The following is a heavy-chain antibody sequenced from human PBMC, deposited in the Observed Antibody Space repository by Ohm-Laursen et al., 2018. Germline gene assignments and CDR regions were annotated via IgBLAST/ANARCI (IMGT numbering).Heavy chain of an antibody. V-gene: IGHV3-64*01. CDR3: ARGHSVPTFFDY. CDR1: GFTFSSYA. D-gene: IGHD5/OR15-5a*01. Sequence: SLRLSCAASGFTFSSYAMHWVRQAPGKGLEYVSAISSNGGSTYYANSVKGRFTISRDNSKNTLYLQMGSLRAEGMAVYYCARGHSVPTFFDYWGQGTLVTVSS. CDR2: ISSNGGST. J-gene: IGHJ4*02.